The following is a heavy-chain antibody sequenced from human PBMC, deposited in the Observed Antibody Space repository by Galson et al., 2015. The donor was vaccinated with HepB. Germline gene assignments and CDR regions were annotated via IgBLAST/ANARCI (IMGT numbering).Heavy chain of an antibody. CDR1: GFTFDDYA. V-gene: IGHV3-9*01. CDR3: AKSSRDYDMLTGYPHLGYMDV. Sequence: SLRPSCAASGFTFDDYAMPWVRQAPGKGLEWVSGISRNSGSIGYADAVKGRFTITRDNAKNSLYLQMNSLRAEDTAMYYCAKSSRDYDMLTGYPHLGYMDVWGKGTTVTVSS. D-gene: IGHD3-9*01. J-gene: IGHJ6*03. CDR2: ISRNSGSI.